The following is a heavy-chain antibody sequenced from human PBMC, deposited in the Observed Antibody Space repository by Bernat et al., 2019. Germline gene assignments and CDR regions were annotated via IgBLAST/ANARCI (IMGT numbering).Heavy chain of an antibody. J-gene: IGHJ4*02. CDR2: INHSGST. CDR3: ARLEPRGDYVWGSYRYTGPDY. CDR1: GGSFSGYY. D-gene: IGHD3-16*02. V-gene: IGHV4-34*01. Sequence: QVQLQQWGAGLLKPSETLSLTCAVYGGSFSGYYWSWIRQPPGKGLEWIGEINHSGSTNYNPSLKSRVTISVDTSKSQFSLKLSSVTAADTAVYYCARLEPRGDYVWGSYRYTGPDYWGQGTLVTVSS.